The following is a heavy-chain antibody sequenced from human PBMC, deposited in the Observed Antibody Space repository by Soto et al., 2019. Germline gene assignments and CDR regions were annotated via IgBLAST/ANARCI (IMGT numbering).Heavy chain of an antibody. CDR1: GFTFSSYG. CDR3: ATDPSSSGYYYGWFDP. Sequence: GGSLRLSCAASGFTFSSYGMHWVRQAPGKGLEWVAVIWYDGSNKYYADSVKGRFTISRDNSKNTLYLQMNSLRAEDTAVYYCATDPSSSGYYYGWFDPWGQGTLVTVSS. D-gene: IGHD3-22*01. CDR2: IWYDGSNK. J-gene: IGHJ5*02. V-gene: IGHV3-33*01.